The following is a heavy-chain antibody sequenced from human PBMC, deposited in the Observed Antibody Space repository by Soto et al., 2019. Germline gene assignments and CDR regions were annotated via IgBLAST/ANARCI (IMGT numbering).Heavy chain of an antibody. J-gene: IGHJ1*01. CDR2: FYYSGST. CDR3: ARHVRSGWYFQH. CDR1: GGSISSSTYF. Sequence: QLQLQESGPGLVKPSETLSLTCTVSGGSISSSTYFWGWIRQPPGKGLEWIGSFYYSGSTYYNPSLKSRVTMSVDTSKNQFALKLSSVTAADTAVYYCARHVRSGWYFQHWGQGTLVTVSS. V-gene: IGHV4-39*01. D-gene: IGHD6-19*01.